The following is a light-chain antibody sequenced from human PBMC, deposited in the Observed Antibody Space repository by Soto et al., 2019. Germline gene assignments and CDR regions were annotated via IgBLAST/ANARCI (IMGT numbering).Light chain of an antibody. CDR2: EVN. CDR1: SSDVGGYDF. J-gene: IGLJ2*01. V-gene: IGLV2-14*01. CDR3: SSYTSNFTLEV. Sequence: QTVVTQTASVSGSPGQSITISCTGTSSDVGGYDFVSWYQQHPGKAPKLLIYEVNNRPSGVSNRFSGSKSGNTASLTISGLQAEDETDYYCSSYTSNFTLEVFGGGTKLTVL.